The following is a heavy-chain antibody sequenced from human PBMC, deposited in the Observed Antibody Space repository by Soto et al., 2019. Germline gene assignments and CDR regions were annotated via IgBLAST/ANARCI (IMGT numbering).Heavy chain of an antibody. Sequence: PGGSLRLSCAASGFTFSSYAMSWVRQAPGKGLEWVSAISGSGDSTYYADSVKGRFTISRDNSKNTLYLQMNSLRAEDTAVYYWAKVVDGHPYDHYYYRAAWGRGTQVTVSS. D-gene: IGHD2-15*01. CDR1: GFTFSSYA. CDR3: AKVVDGHPYDHYYYRAA. CDR2: ISGSGDST. J-gene: IGHJ6*03. V-gene: IGHV3-23*01.